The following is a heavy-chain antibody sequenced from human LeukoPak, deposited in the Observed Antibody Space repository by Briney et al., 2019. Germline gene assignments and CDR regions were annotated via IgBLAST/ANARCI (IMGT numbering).Heavy chain of an antibody. CDR3: ATGYSGYGYYYCGMDV. J-gene: IGHJ6*02. CDR1: GFTFSSYA. V-gene: IGHV3-30*04. CDR2: ISYDGSNK. D-gene: IGHD5-12*01. Sequence: GGSLRLPCAASGFTFSSYAMHWVRQAPGKGLEWVAVISYDGSNKYYADSVKGRFTISRDNSKNTLYLQMNSLRAEDTAVYYCATGYSGYGYYYCGMDVWGRGTTVTVSS.